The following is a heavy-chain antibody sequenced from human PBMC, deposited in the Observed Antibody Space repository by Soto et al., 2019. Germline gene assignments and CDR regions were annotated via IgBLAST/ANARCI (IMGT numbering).Heavy chain of an antibody. CDR3: ARVGGSEEDTVNFDY. J-gene: IGHJ4*02. Sequence: QVQLVESGGGVVQPGRSLRLSCAASGFTFSSYGMHWVRQAPGKGLEWVAVISYDGSNKYYADSVKGRFTISRDNAKNSLYLQMNSLRDEDTAVYYCARVGGSEEDTVNFDYWGQGTLVTVSS. V-gene: IGHV3-30*03. D-gene: IGHD4-17*01. CDR1: GFTFSSYG. CDR2: ISYDGSNK.